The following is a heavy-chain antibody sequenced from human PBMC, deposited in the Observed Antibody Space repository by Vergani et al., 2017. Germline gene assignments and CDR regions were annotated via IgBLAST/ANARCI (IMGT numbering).Heavy chain of an antibody. CDR3: ARDDHCSGGSCYADYYYGMDV. Sequence: EVQLVESGGGLVQPGGSLRLSCAASGFTFSSYEMNWVRQAPGKGLEWVSYISSSGSTIYYADSVKGRFTISRDNANNSLYLQMNSLRAEETAVYYCARDDHCSGGSCYADYYYGMDVWGQGTTVTVSS. J-gene: IGHJ6*02. CDR1: GFTFSSYE. CDR2: ISSSGSTI. V-gene: IGHV3-48*03. D-gene: IGHD2-15*01.